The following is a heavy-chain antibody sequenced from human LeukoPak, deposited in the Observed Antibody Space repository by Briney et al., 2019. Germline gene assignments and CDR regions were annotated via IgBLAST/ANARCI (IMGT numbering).Heavy chain of an antibody. J-gene: IGHJ4*02. D-gene: IGHD5-24*01. CDR3: ARVRDGYAYYFDY. Sequence: ETLSLTCTVSGGSVSSGSYYWSWIRQPPGKGLEWIGYIYYSGSTNYNPSLKSRVTISVDTSKDQFSLKLSSVTAADTAVYYCARVRDGYAYYFDYWGQGTLVTVSS. CDR2: IYYSGST. CDR1: GGSVSSGSYY. V-gene: IGHV4-61*01.